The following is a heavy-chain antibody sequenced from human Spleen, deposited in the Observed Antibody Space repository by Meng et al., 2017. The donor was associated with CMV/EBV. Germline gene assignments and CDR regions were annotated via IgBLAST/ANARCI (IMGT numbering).Heavy chain of an antibody. CDR2: IWYDGSNK. J-gene: IGHJ4*02. Sequence: AASGFTFCGYGMHCVRQAPGKGLECVAVIWYDGSNKDYEDSVKGRFTISRDNSKNTLYLQMNTVRAEDTAVYYCAKASGSGKGFFDYWGQGTLVTVSS. CDR3: AKASGSGKGFFDY. D-gene: IGHD3-3*01. CDR1: GFTFCGYG. V-gene: IGHV3-33*06.